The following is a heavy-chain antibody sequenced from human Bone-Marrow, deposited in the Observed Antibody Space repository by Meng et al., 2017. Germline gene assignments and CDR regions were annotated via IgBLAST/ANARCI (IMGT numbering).Heavy chain of an antibody. CDR2: IDPRSGDT. Sequence: ASVKVSCKASGYTFTAYWLHWVRQAPGQGLDWMGRIDPRSGDTQYAQNFQGRVTMTRDTSISTTYMELSRLRSDDTAVYYCVRDEDISAAGKLFGDYWGQGTLVTVSS. D-gene: IGHD6-13*01. CDR3: VRDEDISAAGKLFGDY. CDR1: GYTFTAYW. V-gene: IGHV1-2*06. J-gene: IGHJ4*02.